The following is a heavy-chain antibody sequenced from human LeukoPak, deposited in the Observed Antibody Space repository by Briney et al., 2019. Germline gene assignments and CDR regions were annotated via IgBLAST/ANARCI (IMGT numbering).Heavy chain of an antibody. Sequence: ASVKVSCKASGYTFTSYGISWVRQAPGQGLEWMGWINPNSGGTNYAQKFQGRVTMTRDTSISTAYMELSRLRSDDTAVYYCAREREVVAATRYKNWFDPWGQGTLVTVSS. V-gene: IGHV1-2*02. D-gene: IGHD2-15*01. J-gene: IGHJ5*02. CDR2: INPNSGGT. CDR1: GYTFTSYG. CDR3: AREREVVAATRYKNWFDP.